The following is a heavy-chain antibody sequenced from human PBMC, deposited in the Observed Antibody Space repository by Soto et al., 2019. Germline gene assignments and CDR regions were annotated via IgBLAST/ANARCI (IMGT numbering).Heavy chain of an antibody. D-gene: IGHD2-21*01. CDR1: GFTFSSYG. Sequence: QVQLVESGGGVVQPGRSLRLSCAASGFTFSSYGMHWVRQAPGKGLEWVAVIWYDGSNKYYADSVKGRFTISRDNSKNTLYLQMNRLRAEDTAVYYCSTQDGDGYNSYYFDYWGQGTLVTVSS. CDR3: STQDGDGYNSYYFDY. CDR2: IWYDGSNK. J-gene: IGHJ4*02. V-gene: IGHV3-33*01.